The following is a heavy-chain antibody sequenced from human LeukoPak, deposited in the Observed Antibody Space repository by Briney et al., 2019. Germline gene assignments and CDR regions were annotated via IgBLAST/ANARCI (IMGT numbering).Heavy chain of an antibody. D-gene: IGHD3-16*01. V-gene: IGHV3-7*01. CDR3: ARGRGWVDH. Sequence: GGSLRLSCAASGFTFTAYAMSWFRQTPEKGLEWVANIHDDGIVTHYVDSVKGRFTISRDNARNSVNLQSNSLRVEDTALYYCARGRGWVDHWGQGTLVTVSS. CDR2: IHDDGIVT. CDR1: GFTFTAYA. J-gene: IGHJ4*02.